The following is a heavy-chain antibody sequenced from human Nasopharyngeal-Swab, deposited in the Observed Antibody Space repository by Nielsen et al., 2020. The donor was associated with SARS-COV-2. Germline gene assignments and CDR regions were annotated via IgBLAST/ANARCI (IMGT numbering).Heavy chain of an antibody. V-gene: IGHV1-24*01. Sequence: ASVNVSFKVSGYTLTELSMHWVRQAPGKGLEWMGGFDPEDGETIYAQKFQGRVTMTEGTSTDTAYMELSRLRSDDTAVYYCARQPSSGWYENWFDPWGQGTLVTVSS. CDR2: FDPEDGET. D-gene: IGHD6-19*01. CDR1: GYTLTELS. CDR3: ARQPSSGWYENWFDP. J-gene: IGHJ5*02.